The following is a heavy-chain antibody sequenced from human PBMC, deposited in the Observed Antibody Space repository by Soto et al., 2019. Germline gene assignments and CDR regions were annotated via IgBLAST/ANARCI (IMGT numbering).Heavy chain of an antibody. CDR2: IYYSGST. Sequence: SETLSLTCTVSGGSISSSSYYWGWIRQPPGKGLEWIGSIYYSGSTYYNPSLKSRVTISVDTAKNQFSLKLSYVTAADTAVYYCARRFDNWNYFDYWGQGTLVTVSS. CDR1: GGSISSSSYY. D-gene: IGHD1-20*01. V-gene: IGHV4-39*01. CDR3: ARRFDNWNYFDY. J-gene: IGHJ4*02.